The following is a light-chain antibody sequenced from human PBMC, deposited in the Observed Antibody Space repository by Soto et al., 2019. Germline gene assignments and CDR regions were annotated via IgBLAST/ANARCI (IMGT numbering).Light chain of an antibody. CDR2: RNN. J-gene: IGLJ2*01. CDR3: AAWDDSLSGVV. V-gene: IGLV1-47*01. CDR1: SSNIGSNY. Sequence: QSVLTQPPSASGTPGQRVTISCSGSSSNIGSNYVFWYQHLPGTAPKLLIYRNNQRPSGVPDRFSGYKSGTSASLAISGLRSEDETDYYCAAWDDSLSGVVFGGGTKLTV.